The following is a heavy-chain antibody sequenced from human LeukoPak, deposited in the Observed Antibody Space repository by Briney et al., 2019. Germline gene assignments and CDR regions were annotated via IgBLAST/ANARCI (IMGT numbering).Heavy chain of an antibody. Sequence: GGSLRLSCVASGFTFGSYAMTWVRQPPGKGLEWVSTVTGTSATTFYADSVKGRFTISRDTPRSTLYLQMNTLTAEDTALYYCARAWDGYYTGYYFDLWGQGTLVSVSS. CDR3: ARAWDGYYTGYYFDL. CDR2: VTGTSATT. CDR1: GFTFGSYA. J-gene: IGHJ4*02. D-gene: IGHD5-18*01. V-gene: IGHV3-23*01.